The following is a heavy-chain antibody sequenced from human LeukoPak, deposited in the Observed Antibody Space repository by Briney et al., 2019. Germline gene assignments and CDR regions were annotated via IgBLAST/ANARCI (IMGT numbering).Heavy chain of an antibody. J-gene: IGHJ3*02. CDR2: IGYDGSKI. V-gene: IGHV3-30*02. CDR1: GYSFSSYG. CDR3: AKEGRGGFDI. D-gene: IGHD3-16*01. Sequence: PGGSLRLSCAASGYSFSSYGMQWVRQAPGKGLEWVTFIGYDGSKIYYADSVKGRFTISRDNSKNTLYLQMNSLRAEDTAVYYCAKEGRGGFDIWGQGTMVTVSS.